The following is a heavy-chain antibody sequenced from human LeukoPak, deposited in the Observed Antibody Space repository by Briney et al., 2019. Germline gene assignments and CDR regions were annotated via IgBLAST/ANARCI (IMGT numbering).Heavy chain of an antibody. J-gene: IGHJ4*02. D-gene: IGHD2-15*01. CDR3: ARDELGYCSGGSCYPTLDY. Sequence: SETLSLTCAVYGGSFSGYYWSWIRQPPGKGLEWIGSIYYSGSTYYNPSLKSRVTISVDTSKNQFSLKLSSVTAADTAVYYCARDELGYCSGGSCYPTLDYWGQGTLVTVSS. CDR1: GGSFSGYY. V-gene: IGHV4-34*01. CDR2: IYYSGST.